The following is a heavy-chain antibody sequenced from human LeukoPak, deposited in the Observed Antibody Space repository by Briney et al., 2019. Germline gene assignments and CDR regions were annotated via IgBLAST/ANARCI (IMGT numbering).Heavy chain of an antibody. CDR2: IYYSGST. Sequence: SETLSLTCTVSGGSISSDHWSWIRQPPEKGLEWIGIIYYSGSTYYNPSLKGRVTISVDTSKNQFSLKLSSVTAADTAVYYCARAFRARYFDLWGRGTLVTVSS. D-gene: IGHD1-26*01. J-gene: IGHJ2*01. V-gene: IGHV4-59*04. CDR3: ARAFRARYFDL. CDR1: GGSISSDH.